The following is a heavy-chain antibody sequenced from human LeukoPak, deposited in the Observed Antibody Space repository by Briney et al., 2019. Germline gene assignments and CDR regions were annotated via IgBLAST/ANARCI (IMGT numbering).Heavy chain of an antibody. V-gene: IGHV6-1*01. J-gene: IGHJ4*02. CDR1: GDSVSSNNVA. CDR3: ARGSSFDF. D-gene: IGHD6-6*01. CDR2: TYYRSKWYN. Sequence: SQTLSLTCAISGDSVSSNNVAWNWIRQSPSRGLGWLGRTYYRSKWYNDYALSVKGRITITPDTSKNQVSLQLNSVTPEDTAVYCCARGSSFDFWGQGTLVTVSS.